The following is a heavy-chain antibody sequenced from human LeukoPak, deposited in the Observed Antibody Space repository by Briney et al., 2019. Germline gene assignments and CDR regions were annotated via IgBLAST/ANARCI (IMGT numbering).Heavy chain of an antibody. CDR2: ISGSGGST. V-gene: IGHV3-23*01. D-gene: IGHD3-16*01. CDR3: AKDPYDYVSGGSLFFDY. CDR1: GFTFSSYA. Sequence: GGSLRLSCAASGFTFSSYAMSWVRQAPGKGLEWVSAISGSGGSTYYADSVKGRFTISRDNSKNTLYLQMNSLRAEDTAVYYCAKDPYDYVSGGSLFFDYWGQGTLVTVSS. J-gene: IGHJ4*02.